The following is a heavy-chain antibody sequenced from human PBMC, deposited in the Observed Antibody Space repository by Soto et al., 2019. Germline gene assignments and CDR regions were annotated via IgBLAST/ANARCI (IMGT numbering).Heavy chain of an antibody. CDR2: IYYSGST. CDR3: ARAYGYYFDY. J-gene: IGHJ4*02. Sequence: SETLSLSCAVYGGCCSGYYWCWIRQPPGKGLEWIGYIYYSGSTNYNPSLKSRVTISVDTSKNQFSLKLSSVTAADTAVYYCARAYGYYFDYWGQGTLVTVS. D-gene: IGHD4-17*01. V-gene: IGHV4-59*01. CDR1: GGCCSGYY.